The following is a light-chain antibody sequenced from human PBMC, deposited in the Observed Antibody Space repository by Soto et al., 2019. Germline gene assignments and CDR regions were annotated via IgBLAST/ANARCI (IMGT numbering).Light chain of an antibody. J-gene: IGLJ2*01. CDR1: GSDIGAYNY. CDR2: DVI. V-gene: IGLV2-8*01. Sequence: QSVLTQPPSASGSPGQSVTISCTGTGSDIGAYNYVSWYQQYPGKAPKVMIYDVIKRPSGVPDRFSGSKSGNTASLTVSGRRADDEAVYYCSSFVGGDSFDVIFGGGTKVTVL. CDR3: SSFVGGDSFDVI.